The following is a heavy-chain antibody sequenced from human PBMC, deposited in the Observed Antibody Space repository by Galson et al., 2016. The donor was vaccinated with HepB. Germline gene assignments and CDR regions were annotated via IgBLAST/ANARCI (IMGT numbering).Heavy chain of an antibody. CDR3: ARAAIIPGARMVFDP. V-gene: IGHV4-4*02. J-gene: IGHJ5*02. Sequence: SETLSLTCAVSGASISDSNWWTWVRHVPGKGLEWIGEIYHTGTSNNNPSLSSRFTLSVDKSRNQFSLNLTSVTAADTAVYYCARAAIIPGARMVFDPWGQGILVTVSS. D-gene: IGHD2-8*01. CDR1: GASISDSNW. CDR2: IYHTGTS.